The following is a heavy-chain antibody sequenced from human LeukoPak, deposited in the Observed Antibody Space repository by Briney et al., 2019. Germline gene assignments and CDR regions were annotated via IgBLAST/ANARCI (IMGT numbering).Heavy chain of an antibody. CDR1: GGSLSSYY. D-gene: IGHD2-21*02. CDR2: MYYSGST. V-gene: IGHV4-59*01. Sequence: PSETLSLTYTVSGGSLSSYYWSWIRQPPGKGLEWIGYMYYSGSTRYNPSLKSRVTISVDTSKNQFSLKLSSVTAADTAVYYCARDVYCGGDCSYFDSWGQGTLVVVSS. J-gene: IGHJ4*02. CDR3: ARDVYCGGDCSYFDS.